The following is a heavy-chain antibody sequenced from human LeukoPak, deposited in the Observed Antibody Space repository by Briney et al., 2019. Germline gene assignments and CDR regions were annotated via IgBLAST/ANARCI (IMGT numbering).Heavy chain of an antibody. Sequence: ASVKVSCKASGYTFTRDYIHWVQQAPGQGLEWMGIINPSGGSTSYAQKFQGRVTMTRDTSTGTVYMELSSLRSEDTAVYYCARDNYGDYVTQCFDYWGQGTLVTVSS. J-gene: IGHJ4*02. CDR3: ARDNYGDYVTQCFDY. D-gene: IGHD4-17*01. CDR2: INPSGGST. CDR1: GYTFTRDY. V-gene: IGHV1-46*03.